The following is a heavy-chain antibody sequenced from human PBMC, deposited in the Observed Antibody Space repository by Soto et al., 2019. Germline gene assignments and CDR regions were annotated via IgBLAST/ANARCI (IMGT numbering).Heavy chain of an antibody. CDR1: GDSISNYY. D-gene: IGHD1-20*01. J-gene: IGHJ6*03. CDR3: ARPMTWYYMDV. CDR2: VYYSGFT. Sequence: HVQLQDSGQGLVKASETLSLTCSVSGDSISNYYWSWIRQSPGKGLEWLGYVYYSGFTNYNPSLKSRVTISVDRSKTQFSLRVTSVTAADTAIYYCARPMTWYYMDVWGKGTTVTISS. V-gene: IGHV4-59*12.